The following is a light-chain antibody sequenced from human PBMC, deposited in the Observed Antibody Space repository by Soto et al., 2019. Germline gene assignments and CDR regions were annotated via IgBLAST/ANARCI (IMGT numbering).Light chain of an antibody. J-gene: IGLJ3*02. V-gene: IGLV2-11*01. CDR3: CSYVDTSAFVR. CDR2: DVT. CDR1: SSDVGGYSH. Sequence: QSALTQPRSVSGSPGQSVTISCTGSSSDVGGYSHVSWFQQHPGKAPKLMIYDVTKRPSGVPDRFSGSKSGNTASLTISGLQAEDEAEYYCCSYVDTSAFVRFGGGTKLTVL.